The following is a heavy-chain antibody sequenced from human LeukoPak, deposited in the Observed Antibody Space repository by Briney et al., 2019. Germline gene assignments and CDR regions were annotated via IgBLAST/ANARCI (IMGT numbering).Heavy chain of an antibody. CDR2: ISYDGSNK. Sequence: GGSPRLSCAASGFTFSSYAMHWVRQAPGKGLEWVAVISYDGSNKYYADSVKGRFTISRDNSKNTLYLQMNSPRAEDTAVYYCARGAFYYDFWSGYYDYWGQGTLVTVSS. V-gene: IGHV3-30-3*01. CDR1: GFTFSSYA. CDR3: ARGAFYYDFWSGYYDY. J-gene: IGHJ4*02. D-gene: IGHD3-3*01.